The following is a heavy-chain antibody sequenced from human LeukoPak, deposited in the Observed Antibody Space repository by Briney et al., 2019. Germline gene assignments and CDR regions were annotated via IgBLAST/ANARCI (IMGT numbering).Heavy chain of an antibody. CDR2: IYYSGST. Sequence: PSETLSLTCTVSGGSISSSSYYWGWIRQPPGKGLEWIGSIYYSGSTYYNPSLKSRVTISVDTSKNQFSLKLSSVTAADTAVYYCARELGDNYMDVRGKGTTVTVSS. CDR3: ARELGDNYMDV. J-gene: IGHJ6*03. D-gene: IGHD3-16*01. CDR1: GGSISSSSYY. V-gene: IGHV4-39*02.